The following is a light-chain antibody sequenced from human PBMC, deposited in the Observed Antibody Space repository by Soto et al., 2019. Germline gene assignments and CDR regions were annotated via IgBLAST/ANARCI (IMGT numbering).Light chain of an antibody. V-gene: IGLV2-14*03. CDR2: DVS. CDR1: SSDVGGYNY. J-gene: IGLJ1*01. CDR3: SSYTSSSTLYG. Sequence: QSALTQPASVSGSPGQSITISCTGTSSDVGGYNYVSWYQHQPGKAPKLMIYDVSNRPSGVSNRFSGSKSGNTASLTISGLQAEDEADYYCSSYTSSSTLYGFGTGTKVTVL.